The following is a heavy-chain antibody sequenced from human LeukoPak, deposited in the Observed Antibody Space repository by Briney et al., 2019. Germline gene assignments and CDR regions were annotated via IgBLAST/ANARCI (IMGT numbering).Heavy chain of an antibody. CDR2: IYTRGST. J-gene: IGHJ3*02. Sequence: PSETLSLTCTVSGGSINNYYWSWIRQPAGKGLEWIGRIYTRGSTNYNPSLKSRVTMSVDTSRNQFSLKLSSVTAADTAVYYCARGRYCSADICSGGDAFDIWGQGTMVSVSS. D-gene: IGHD2-15*01. CDR1: GGSINNYY. CDR3: ARGRYCSADICSGGDAFDI. V-gene: IGHV4-4*07.